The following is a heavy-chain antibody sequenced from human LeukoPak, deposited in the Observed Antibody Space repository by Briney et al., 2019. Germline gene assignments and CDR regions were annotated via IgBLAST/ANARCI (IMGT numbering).Heavy chain of an antibody. V-gene: IGHV3-23*01. CDR1: GFTFSNYA. J-gene: IGHJ6*02. CDR3: AKDRRGGYGGNSDYYYGMDV. CDR2: ISGSGDST. Sequence: GGSLRLSCAASGFTFSNYAMSWVSQAPGKGLEWVSSISGSGDSTYYADSVKGRFTISRDNSKNTLYLQMSSLRAEDTAVYYCAKDRRGGYGGNSDYYYGMDVWGQGTTVTVSS. D-gene: IGHD4-23*01.